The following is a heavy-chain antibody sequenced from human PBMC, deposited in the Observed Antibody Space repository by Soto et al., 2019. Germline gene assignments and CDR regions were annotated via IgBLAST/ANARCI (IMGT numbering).Heavy chain of an antibody. J-gene: IGHJ6*02. CDR3: ARDGSTTGHYYYYGMDV. V-gene: IGHV1-69*05. CDR2: INPNFGNA. Sequence: SAKVCCKASVYTITSYAINWVRQENRQGLEWMGGINPNFGNANYAQKFQGRVTITTDKSTSTAYMELSSLRSGDTAVYYCARDGSTTGHYYYYGMDVWGQGTTVTVSS. D-gene: IGHD4-17*01. CDR1: VYTITSYA.